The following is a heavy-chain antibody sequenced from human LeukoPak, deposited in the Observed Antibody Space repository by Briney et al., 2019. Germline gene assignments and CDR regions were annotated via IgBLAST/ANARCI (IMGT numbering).Heavy chain of an antibody. CDR3: ARANFLYCSSISCPFDY. CDR2: INPNSGGT. J-gene: IGHJ4*02. Sequence: ASVRVSCKASGYTFTDYYMHWVRLAPGQGLEWMGWINPNSGGTNYVQKFQGWVTMTSDTSINTAYMELSRLTSDDTAVYYCARANFLYCSSISCPFDYWGQGTLVTVSS. V-gene: IGHV1-2*04. CDR1: GYTFTDYY. D-gene: IGHD2-2*01.